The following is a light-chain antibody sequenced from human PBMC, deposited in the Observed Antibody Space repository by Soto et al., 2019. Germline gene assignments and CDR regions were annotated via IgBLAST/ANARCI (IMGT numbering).Light chain of an antibody. V-gene: IGLV2-11*01. J-gene: IGLJ1*01. CDR1: SSDVGGYNY. Sequence: QSALTQPGSVSGSPGQSVTISCTGTSSDVGGYNYVSWYQQHPGKAPKLMIYDVSKRPSGVPDRFSGSKSGNTASLTISGLQAEDEADYYCGSYAGRYSYVFAAGTKLTVL. CDR2: DVS. CDR3: GSYAGRYSYV.